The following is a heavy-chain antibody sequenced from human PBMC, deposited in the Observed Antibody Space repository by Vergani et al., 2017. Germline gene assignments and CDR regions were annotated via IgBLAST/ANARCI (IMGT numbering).Heavy chain of an antibody. D-gene: IGHD3-10*01. J-gene: IGHJ5*02. CDR2: IYYSGST. CDR1: GGSISSSSYY. Sequence: QLQLQESGPGLVKPSETLSLTCTVSGGSISSSSYYWGWIRQPPGKGLEWIGSIYYSGSTYYNPSLKSRVTISVDTSKNQFSLKLSSVTAADTAVYYCARRRLLWGWFDPWGQGTLVTVSS. V-gene: IGHV4-39*01. CDR3: ARRRLLWGWFDP.